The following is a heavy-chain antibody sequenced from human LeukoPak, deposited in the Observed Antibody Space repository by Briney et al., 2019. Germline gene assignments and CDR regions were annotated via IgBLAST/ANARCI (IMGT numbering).Heavy chain of an antibody. J-gene: IGHJ4*02. CDR3: AKVLTYYYGSGSSPGY. Sequence: GGSLRLSCAASGFTFSSYGMHWVRQAPGKGLEWVAFIRYDGSNKYYADSVKGRFTISRDNSKNTLYLQMNSLRAEDTAVYYCAKVLTYYYGSGSSPGYWGQGTLVTVSS. V-gene: IGHV3-30*02. D-gene: IGHD3-10*01. CDR1: GFTFSSYG. CDR2: IRYDGSNK.